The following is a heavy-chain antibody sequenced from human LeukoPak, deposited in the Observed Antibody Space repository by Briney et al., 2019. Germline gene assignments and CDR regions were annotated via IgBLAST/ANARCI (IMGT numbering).Heavy chain of an antibody. D-gene: IGHD3-10*01. J-gene: IGHJ4*02. Sequence: ASVKVSCKASGYTFTSYAMHWVRQAPGQRLEWMGWTNAGNGNTKYSQKFQGRVTITRDTSASTAYMELSSLRSEDTAVYYCARAPGGYYFDYWGQGTLVTVSS. V-gene: IGHV1-3*01. CDR3: ARAPGGYYFDY. CDR1: GYTFTSYA. CDR2: TNAGNGNT.